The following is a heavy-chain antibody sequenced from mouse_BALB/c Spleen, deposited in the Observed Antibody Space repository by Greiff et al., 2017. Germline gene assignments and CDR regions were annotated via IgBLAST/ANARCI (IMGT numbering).Heavy chain of an antibody. CDR3: ARLSTMITGDAMDY. D-gene: IGHD2-4*01. J-gene: IGHJ4*01. Sequence: EVKLQESGGGLVQPGGSLNLSCAASGFDFSRYWMSWARQAPGKGQEWIGEINPGSSTINYTPSLKDKFIISRDNAKNTLYLQMSKVRSEDTALYYCARLSTMITGDAMDYWGQGTSVTVSS. CDR1: GFDFSRYW. V-gene: IGHV4-2*02. CDR2: INPGSSTI.